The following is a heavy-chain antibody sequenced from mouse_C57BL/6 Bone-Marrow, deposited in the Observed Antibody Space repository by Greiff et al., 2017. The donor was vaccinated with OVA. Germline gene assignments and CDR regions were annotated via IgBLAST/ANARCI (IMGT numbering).Heavy chain of an antibody. CDR2: IDPSDSYT. V-gene: IGHV1-59*01. CDR1: GYTFTSYW. Sequence: VQLQQPGAELVRPGTSVKLSCKASGYTFTSYWMHWVKQRPGQGLEWIGVIDPSDSYTNYNQKFKGKATLTVDTSSSTAYMQLSSLTSEDSAVYYCARCEYYFDYWGQGTTLTVSS. J-gene: IGHJ2*01. CDR3: ARCEYYFDY.